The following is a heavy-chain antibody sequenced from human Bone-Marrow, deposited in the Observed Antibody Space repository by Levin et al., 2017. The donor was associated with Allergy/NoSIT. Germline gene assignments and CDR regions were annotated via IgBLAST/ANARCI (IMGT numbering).Heavy chain of an antibody. D-gene: IGHD6-19*01. CDR3: VREPGEQWRGAFAFDI. J-gene: IGHJ3*02. V-gene: IGHV1-18*01. CDR2: LSPYNGNT. Sequence: ASVKVSCKASGYTLTTYGISWVRQAPGQGLEWMGFLSPYNGNTNYAQKLQGRVTLTTDTSTSTAYMELTSLRSDDTALYYCVREPGEQWRGAFAFDIWGQGTMVTVSS. CDR1: GYTLTTYG.